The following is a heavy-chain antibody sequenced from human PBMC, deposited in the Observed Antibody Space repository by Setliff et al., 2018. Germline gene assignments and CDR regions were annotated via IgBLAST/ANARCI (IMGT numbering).Heavy chain of an antibody. CDR1: GYTFISYA. CDR3: ARSINGYQQRYDI. J-gene: IGHJ4*02. V-gene: IGHV1-3*01. D-gene: IGHD3-22*01. CDR2: INPASGNT. Sequence: VASVKVSCKASGYTFISYALHWVRQAPGQRLQWMGWINPASGNTKYSQEFQGRVTITRDTSATTVYMELSSLRSDDTAVYYCARSINGYQQRYDIWGQGALVTVSS.